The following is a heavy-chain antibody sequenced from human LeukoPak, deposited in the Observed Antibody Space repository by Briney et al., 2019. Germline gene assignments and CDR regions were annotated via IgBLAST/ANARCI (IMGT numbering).Heavy chain of an antibody. CDR2: ISASGST. V-gene: IGHV4-4*07. J-gene: IGHJ4*02. CDR1: NGSISIYY. D-gene: IGHD4-17*01. CDR3: AREITVTRPFDY. Sequence: SETLSLTCTVPNGSISIYYWSWVRHPAGKGLVWIGRISASGSTNYNPSLKSRVTMSVDTSKNQFSLKLSSVTAADTAVYYCAREITVTRPFDYWGQGTLVTVSS.